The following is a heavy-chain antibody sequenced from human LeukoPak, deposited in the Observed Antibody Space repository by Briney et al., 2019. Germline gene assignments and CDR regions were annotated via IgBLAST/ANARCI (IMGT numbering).Heavy chain of an antibody. CDR1: GYTFTGYY. V-gene: IGHV1-2*02. D-gene: IGHD6-13*01. Sequence: ASVKVSCKASGYTFTGYYMHWVRQAPGQGLEWMGWINPNSGGTNYAQKFQGRVTMTRDTSISTAYMELSRLRSDDTAVYYCARAGYSSSWFLIGVGWGQGTLVTASS. J-gene: IGHJ4*02. CDR3: ARAGYSSSWFLIGVG. CDR2: INPNSGGT.